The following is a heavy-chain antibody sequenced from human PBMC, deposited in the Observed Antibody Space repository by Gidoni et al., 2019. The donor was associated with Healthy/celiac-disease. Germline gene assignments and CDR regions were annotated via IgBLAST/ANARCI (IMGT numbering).Heavy chain of an antibody. CDR3: ARDWGGAVYYYYGMDV. D-gene: IGHD3-16*01. V-gene: IGHV3-33*01. J-gene: IGHJ6*02. CDR1: GFTFSSYG. CDR2: IWYDGSNK. Sequence: QVQLVESGGGVVQPGRSLRLSCAASGFTFSSYGMHWVRQAPGKGLEWVAVIWYDGSNKYYADSVKGRFTISRDNSKNTLYLQMNSLRAEDTAVYYCARDWGGAVYYYYGMDVWGQGTTVTVSS.